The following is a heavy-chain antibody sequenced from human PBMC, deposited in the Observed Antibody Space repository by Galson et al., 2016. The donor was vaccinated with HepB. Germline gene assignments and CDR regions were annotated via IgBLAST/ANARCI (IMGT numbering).Heavy chain of an antibody. D-gene: IGHD3-22*01. V-gene: IGHV3-48*02. J-gene: IGHJ4*02. CDR2: ISRSGRTK. CDR3: ATYPTYDSSNN. CDR1: GFSFSNYA. Sequence: SLRLSCAASGFSFSNYAMNWVRQAPGKGLELVSFISRSGRTKSYADSVKGRFTVSRVNAENSLYLQMDSLRDEEKDVYYCATYPTYDSSNNWGQGTLVSVSS.